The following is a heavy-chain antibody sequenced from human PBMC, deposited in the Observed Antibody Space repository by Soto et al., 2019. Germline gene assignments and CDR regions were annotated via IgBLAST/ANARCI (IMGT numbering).Heavy chain of an antibody. J-gene: IGHJ5*02. CDR1: GYIFSSYW. Sequence: EVPLVQSRAEVKKPGESLKISCEASGYIFSSYWIGWVRLKPGKGLGLMGFLYPGDSETRYSPSFQGQVIISADKSTTTVYLQWSRLKASDTAMYYCARHSFGSAWSRTLDPWGQGTLITVSS. V-gene: IGHV5-51*01. D-gene: IGHD6-19*01. CDR2: LYPGDSET. CDR3: ARHSFGSAWSRTLDP.